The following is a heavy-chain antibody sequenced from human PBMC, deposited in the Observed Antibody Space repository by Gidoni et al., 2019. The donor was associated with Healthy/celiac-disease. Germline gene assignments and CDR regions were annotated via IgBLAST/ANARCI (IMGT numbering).Heavy chain of an antibody. CDR1: GYTFTSYS. V-gene: IGHV1-46*01. CDR3: ARVFRGGRDGANFDY. CDR2: INPSGGST. D-gene: IGHD2-15*01. J-gene: IGHJ4*02. Sequence: QVQLVQSGAEVKKPGASVTVSCKASGYTFTSYSMHWVRQAPGQGLEWMGIINPSGGSTSYAQKFQGRVTMTRDTSTSTVYMELSSLRSEDTAVYYCARVFRGGRDGANFDYWGQGTLVTVSS.